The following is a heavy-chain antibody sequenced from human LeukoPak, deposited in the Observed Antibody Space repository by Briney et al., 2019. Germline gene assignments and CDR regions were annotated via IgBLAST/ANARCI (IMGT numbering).Heavy chain of an antibody. CDR3: ANSRFLIWYFDL. Sequence: PSETLSLTCAVYGGSFSGYYWSWIRQPPGKGLEWIGEINHSGSTNYNPSLKSRVTISVDTSKNQFSLKLSSVTAADTAVHYCANSRFLIWYFDLWGRGTLVTVSS. V-gene: IGHV4-34*01. D-gene: IGHD2-21*01. J-gene: IGHJ2*01. CDR2: INHSGST. CDR1: GGSFSGYY.